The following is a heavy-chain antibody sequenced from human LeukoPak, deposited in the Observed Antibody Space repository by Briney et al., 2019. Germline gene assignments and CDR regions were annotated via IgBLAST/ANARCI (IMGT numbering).Heavy chain of an antibody. J-gene: IGHJ6*02. Sequence: GESLKISCKGSGYSFTSYWIGWVRQMPGKGLEWMGIIYPGDSDTRYSPSFLGQVTISADKSISTAYLQWSSLKASDTAMYYCARHSGRWLQFDYYYYYGMDVWGQGTTVTVSS. V-gene: IGHV5-51*01. CDR2: IYPGDSDT. CDR1: GYSFTSYW. CDR3: ARHSGRWLQFDYYYYYGMDV. D-gene: IGHD5-24*01.